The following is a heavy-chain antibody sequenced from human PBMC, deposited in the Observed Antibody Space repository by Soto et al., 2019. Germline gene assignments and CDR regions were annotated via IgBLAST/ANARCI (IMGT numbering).Heavy chain of an antibody. V-gene: IGHV3-30-3*01. D-gene: IGHD3-22*01. J-gene: IGHJ6*02. CDR3: ARGTYYYDSSGYLEGV. Sequence: PGGSLRLSCAASGFTFSSYAMHWVRQAPGKGLEWVAVISYDGSNKYYADSVKGRFTISRDNSKNTLYLQMNSLRAEDTAVYYCARGTYYYDSSGYLEGVWGQGTTVTVSS. CDR1: GFTFSSYA. CDR2: ISYDGSNK.